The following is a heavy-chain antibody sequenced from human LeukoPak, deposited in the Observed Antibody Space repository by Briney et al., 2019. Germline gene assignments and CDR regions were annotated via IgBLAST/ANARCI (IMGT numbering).Heavy chain of an antibody. CDR3: ARLEVMITFGGAIRSGWFDP. Sequence: SETLSLTCTVSGGSISSSSYYWGWIRQPPGKGLEWIGSIFYSGSTYYNPSLQSRVTVSLDTSKNQFSLELSSVTAADTAVYYCARLEVMITFGGAIRSGWFDPWGQGTLVTVSS. CDR2: IFYSGST. D-gene: IGHD3-16*01. CDR1: GGSISSSSYY. V-gene: IGHV4-39*07. J-gene: IGHJ5*02.